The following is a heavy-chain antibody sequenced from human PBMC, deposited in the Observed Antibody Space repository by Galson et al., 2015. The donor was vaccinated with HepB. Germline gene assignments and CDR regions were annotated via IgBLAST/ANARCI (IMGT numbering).Heavy chain of an antibody. CDR3: AREGAPMIVVAHNWFDP. Sequence: SVKVSCKASGYTFTAYYLHWVRQAPGRGLEWMGWINPNSGDTNYAQKFQGRVTMTRDTSISTAYMDLSSLTSDDTAVYFCAREGAPMIVVAHNWFDPGGQGTLVAVSS. CDR2: INPNSGDT. D-gene: IGHD3-22*01. CDR1: GYTFTAYY. J-gene: IGHJ5*02. V-gene: IGHV1-2*02.